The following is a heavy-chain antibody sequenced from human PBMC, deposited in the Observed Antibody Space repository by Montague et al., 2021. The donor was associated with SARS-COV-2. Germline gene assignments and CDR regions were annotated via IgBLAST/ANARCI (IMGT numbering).Heavy chain of an antibody. V-gene: IGHV3-48*03. CDR2: ISSSCSTL. J-gene: IGHJ4*02. CDR3: AREEDSYGSGTLDY. D-gene: IGHD3-10*01. Sequence: SLRLSGAASGFTFSSYEMNWVRQAPGKGLGWVSYISSSCSTLYHADSVRGRFTISRDNARDSVYLQMNSLRAEDTAVYYCAREEDSYGSGTLDYWGQGTLVTVSS. CDR1: GFTFSSYE.